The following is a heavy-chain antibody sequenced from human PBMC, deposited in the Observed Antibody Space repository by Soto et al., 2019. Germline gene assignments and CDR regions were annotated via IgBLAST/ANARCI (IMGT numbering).Heavy chain of an antibody. CDR3: ARNLRLGGSFGFNAFSDDAFDV. J-gene: IGHJ3*01. Sequence: PGGSLRLSCSASGFPFGSRAMHWVRQAPGKGLEWVAIISYDGKSTYYSAPVKGRFFISRDNSQNTLYLQMNSLTTEDTSLYYCARNLRLGGSFGFNAFSDDAFDVWGRGTMVTVSS. V-gene: IGHV3-30*03. CDR2: ISYDGKST. D-gene: IGHD3-16*01. CDR1: GFPFGSRA.